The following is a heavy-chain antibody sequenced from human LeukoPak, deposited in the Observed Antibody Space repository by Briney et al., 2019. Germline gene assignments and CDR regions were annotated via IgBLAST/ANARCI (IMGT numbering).Heavy chain of an antibody. J-gene: IGHJ6*03. CDR1: GGSFSGYY. CDR3: ARGRGFGASYYYYYYMDV. V-gene: IGHV4-34*01. CDR2: INHSGST. D-gene: IGHD3-10*01. Sequence: SETLSLTCAVYGGSFSGYYWSWIRQPPGKGLEWIGEINHSGSTNYNPSLKSRVTILVDTSKNQFSLKLSSVTAADTAVYYCARGRGFGASYYYYYYMDVWGKGTTVTVSS.